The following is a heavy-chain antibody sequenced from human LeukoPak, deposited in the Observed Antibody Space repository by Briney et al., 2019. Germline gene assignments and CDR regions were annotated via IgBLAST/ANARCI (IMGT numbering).Heavy chain of an antibody. J-gene: IGHJ4*02. Sequence: GESLKISCKASGYSFTNYWIGWVRQLPGKGLEWMGIVDCRDSDDRYGQSFHGQVTISVDKSISTAYLQWSSLKTSDSAMYYCARLKRPKIDYWGQGTLVTVSS. CDR2: VDCRDSDD. CDR3: ARLKRPKIDY. V-gene: IGHV5-51*01. CDR1: GYSFTNYW.